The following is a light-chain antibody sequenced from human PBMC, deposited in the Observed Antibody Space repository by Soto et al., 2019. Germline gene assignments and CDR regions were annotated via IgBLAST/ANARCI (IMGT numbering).Light chain of an antibody. CDR1: QSVGHN. CDR3: QQYNNWPRT. J-gene: IGKJ1*01. CDR2: GAS. Sequence: DIVMTQSPVTLSVSPGDRATLSCRASQSVGHNLAWFQQKPGQAPRLLIYGASAGATGIPDRFSGSGFGTEFILTISSLQSEDFAVYYCQQYNNWPRTFGQGTKVEMK. V-gene: IGKV3-15*01.